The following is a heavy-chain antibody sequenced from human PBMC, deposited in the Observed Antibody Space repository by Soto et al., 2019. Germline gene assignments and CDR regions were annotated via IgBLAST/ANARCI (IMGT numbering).Heavy chain of an antibody. J-gene: IGHJ3*01. CDR2: ISVGGGSI. CDR3: VRDHRCAFEF. V-gene: IGHV3-48*02. Sequence: EVQLVESGGGLVQPGGSLRVSCVASGFTFSSYALTWVRQAPGKGLEWVSYISVGGGSIFYVDSVKGRFTISSGDDTNSLYVQMNSLRDEEKAVYYCVRDHRCAFEFWGQGTMVTVSS. CDR1: GFTFSSYA.